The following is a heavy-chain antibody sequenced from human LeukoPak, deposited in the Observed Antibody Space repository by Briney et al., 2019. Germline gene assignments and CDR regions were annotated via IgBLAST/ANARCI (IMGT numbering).Heavy chain of an antibody. J-gene: IGHJ4*02. CDR3: ARATMVRGVIFPAFDY. Sequence: SVKVSCKASGGTFSSYAISWVRQAPGQGLEWMGGIIPIFGTANYAQKFQGRVTITADESTSTAYMELSSLRSEDTAVYYCARATMVRGVIFPAFDYWGQGTLVTVSP. CDR2: IIPIFGTA. CDR1: GGTFSSYA. V-gene: IGHV1-69*13. D-gene: IGHD3-10*01.